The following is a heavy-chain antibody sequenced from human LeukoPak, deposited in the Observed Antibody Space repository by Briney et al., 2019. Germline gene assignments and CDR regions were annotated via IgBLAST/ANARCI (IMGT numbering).Heavy chain of an antibody. J-gene: IGHJ3*02. CDR2: INPNSGGT. D-gene: IGHD1-26*01. V-gene: IGHV1-2*02. CDR3: ARGIVGASVAFDI. Sequence: ASVKVSCKASGYTFTGYYMHWVRQAPGQGLEWMGWINPNSGGTNYAQKFQGRVTMTRDTSISTAYMELSRLRSDDTAVYYCARGIVGASVAFDIWGQGTMVTVSS. CDR1: GYTFTGYY.